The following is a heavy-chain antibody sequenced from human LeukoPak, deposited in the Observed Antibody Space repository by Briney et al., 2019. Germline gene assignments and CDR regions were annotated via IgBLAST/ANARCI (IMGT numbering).Heavy chain of an antibody. J-gene: IGHJ4*02. CDR1: GGSFSGYY. V-gene: IGHV4-34*01. D-gene: IGHD1-26*01. Sequence: KPSETLSLTCAVYGGSFSGYYWSWIRQPPGKGLEWIGEINHSGSTNYNPSLKSRVTISVDTSKNQFSLQLNSVTPEDTAVYYCARESGSYSNSYRFDSWGQGTLVTVSS. CDR3: ARESGSYSNSYRFDS. CDR2: INHSGST.